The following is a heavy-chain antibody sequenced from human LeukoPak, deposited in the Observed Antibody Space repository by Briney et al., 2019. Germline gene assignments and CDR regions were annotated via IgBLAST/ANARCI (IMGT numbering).Heavy chain of an antibody. CDR2: INSDGSST. J-gene: IGHJ4*02. D-gene: IGHD3-10*01. V-gene: IGHV3-74*01. CDR3: ARDSNYYGSGSYLYD. Sequence: GGPLRLSCAASGVTFSSYWMHWVRHAPGKGLVWVSRINSDGSSTNYADSVKGRFNISRDNAKNTLYLQMNSLRAEDTAIYYCARDSNYYGSGSYLYDWGQGTLVTVSS. CDR1: GVTFSSYW.